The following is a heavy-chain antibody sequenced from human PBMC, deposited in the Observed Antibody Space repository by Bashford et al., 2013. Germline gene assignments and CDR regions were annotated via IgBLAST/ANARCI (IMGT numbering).Heavy chain of an antibody. J-gene: IGHJ4*02. CDR1: GASFSDYY. V-gene: IGHV4-34*01. Sequence: SETLSLTCAVYGASFSDYYWSWLRQPPGKGLEWIGEINHSGSANYNPSLKSRVTMSVDTSKNQFSLKLSSVTAADTAVYFCARGGNCNGYCHWAHEYWGQGTLVTVSS. CDR3: ARGGNCNGYCHWAHEY. CDR2: INHSGSA. D-gene: IGHD2-21*01.